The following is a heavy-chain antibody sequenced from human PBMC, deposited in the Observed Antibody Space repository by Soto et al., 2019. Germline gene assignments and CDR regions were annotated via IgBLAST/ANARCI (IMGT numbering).Heavy chain of an antibody. CDR2: IYWDDDK. J-gene: IGHJ5*02. V-gene: IGHV2-5*02. Sequence: QITLKESGPTLVKPTQTLTLTCTFSGFSLSTSGVGVGWIRQPPGKALEWLALIYWDDDKRYSPSLKSRPTITNDTTKYLVVLTMTNMDPVDTATYCCALTYCGSGSYYNVRWYDPWGQGTLVTVSS. D-gene: IGHD3-10*01. CDR1: GFSLSTSGVG. CDR3: ALTYCGSGSYYNVRWYDP.